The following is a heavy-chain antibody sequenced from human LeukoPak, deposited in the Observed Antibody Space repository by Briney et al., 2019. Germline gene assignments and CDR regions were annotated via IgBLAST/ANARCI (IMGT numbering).Heavy chain of an antibody. CDR2: IYYSGNT. D-gene: IGHD3-10*01. V-gene: IGHV4-39*07. J-gene: IGHJ4*02. CDR1: GGSISSTSFY. CDR3: AWGNYYGSGIRTGPDY. Sequence: PSETLSLTCTVSGGSISSTSFYWGWIRQPPGQGLEWIGSIYYSGNTYYNPSLKSRVTISVDTFENQFSLRLSSVTAADTAVYYCAWGNYYGSGIRTGPDYWGQGTLVTVSS.